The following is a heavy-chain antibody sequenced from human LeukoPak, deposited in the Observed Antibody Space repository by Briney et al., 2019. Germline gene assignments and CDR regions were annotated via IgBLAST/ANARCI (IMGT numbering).Heavy chain of an antibody. D-gene: IGHD3-22*01. CDR3: ARVLGGARSSGYSILHFDY. V-gene: IGHV4-31*03. CDR2: IYYSGNT. CDR1: GGSISSGGYY. Sequence: SETLSLTCTVSGGSISSGGYYWSWIRRHPGKGLEWIGYIYYSGNTYYNPSLKSRVTISVDTSKNQFSLKLSSVTAADTAVYYCARVLGGARSSGYSILHFDYWGQGTLVTVSS. J-gene: IGHJ4*02.